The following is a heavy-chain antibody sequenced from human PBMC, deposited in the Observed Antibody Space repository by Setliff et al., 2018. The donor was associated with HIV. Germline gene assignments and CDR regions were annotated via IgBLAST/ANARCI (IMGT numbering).Heavy chain of an antibody. CDR2: IYHTGST. D-gene: IGHD3-10*01. CDR1: GYSISSGYY. V-gene: IGHV4-38-2*01. Sequence: KPSETLSLTCDVSGYSISSGYYWGWIRQSPGKGLEWIATIYHTGSTYYNPSLKSRVTISVDTSKNQFSLKLSSVTAADTAVYYCARVGGYYYGSGSYYFDYWGQGTLVTVSS. J-gene: IGHJ4*02. CDR3: ARVGGYYYGSGSYYFDY.